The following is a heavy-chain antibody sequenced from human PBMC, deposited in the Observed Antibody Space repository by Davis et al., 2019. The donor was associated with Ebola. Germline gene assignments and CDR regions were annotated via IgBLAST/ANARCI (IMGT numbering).Heavy chain of an antibody. D-gene: IGHD3-10*01. CDR2: IYYSGST. CDR1: GGSISSSSYY. Sequence: SETLSLTCTVSGGSISSSSYYWGWIRQPPGKGLEWIGSIYYSGSTYYNPSLKSRVTISVDTSKNQFSLKLSSVTAADTAVYYCARNPPLWLRFDPWGQGTLVTVSS. CDR3: ARNPPLWLRFDP. V-gene: IGHV4-39*01. J-gene: IGHJ5*02.